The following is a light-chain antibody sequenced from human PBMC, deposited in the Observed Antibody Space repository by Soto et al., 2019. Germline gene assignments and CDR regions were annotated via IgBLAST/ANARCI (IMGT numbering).Light chain of an antibody. CDR3: QQYNNWPRGT. Sequence: EIVMTQSPATLSVSPGERATISCRASQSVSSNLAWYQQKPGQAPRLLIYGASTRATGIPARFSGSGSGTEFTLTISSLQSEDVAVYYCQQYNNWPRGTFGQGTKLEIK. CDR1: QSVSSN. J-gene: IGKJ2*02. V-gene: IGKV3-15*01. CDR2: GAS.